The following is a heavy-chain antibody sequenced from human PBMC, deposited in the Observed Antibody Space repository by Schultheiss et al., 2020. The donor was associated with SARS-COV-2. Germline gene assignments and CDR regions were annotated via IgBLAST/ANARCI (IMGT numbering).Heavy chain of an antibody. J-gene: IGHJ4*02. D-gene: IGHD6-13*01. CDR3: ARNGGGQQLVANFDY. V-gene: IGHV4-34*01. Sequence: GSLRLSCAVYGGSFSGYYWSWIRQPPGKGLEWIGSIYYSGSTYYNPSLKSRVTISVDTSKNQFSLKLSSVTAADTAVYYCARNGGGQQLVANFDYWGQGTLVTVSS. CDR2: IYYSGST. CDR1: GGSFSGYY.